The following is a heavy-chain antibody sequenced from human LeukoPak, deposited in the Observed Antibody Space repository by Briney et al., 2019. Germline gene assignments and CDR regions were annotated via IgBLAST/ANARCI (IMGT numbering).Heavy chain of an antibody. CDR1: GGSISTYY. J-gene: IGHJ3*02. V-gene: IGHV4-59*08. Sequence: SETLSLTCSVSGGSISTYYWSWIRQPPGKGLDWIGYIYYSGSSNYNPSLKSRVTISVDTSKNQFSLNLSSVTAADTAVYYCARMVIRAYCTGGNCYEHAFDIWGQGTMVTVSS. CDR3: ARMVIRAYCTGGNCYEHAFDI. D-gene: IGHD2-15*01. CDR2: IYYSGSS.